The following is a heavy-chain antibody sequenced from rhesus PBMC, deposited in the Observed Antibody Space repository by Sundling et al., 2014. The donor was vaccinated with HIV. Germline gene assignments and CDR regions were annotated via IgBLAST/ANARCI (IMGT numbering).Heavy chain of an antibody. V-gene: IGHV4S10*01. CDR3: VRSGLYSWTLWGALFDF. CDR1: GGSISDSYR. D-gene: IGHD1-1-1*01. Sequence: QVQLQESGPGVVKPSETLSLTCAVSGGSISDSYRWNWIRQPPGKGLEWMGHIYGSSPSTNYNPSLESRVTISKDTSKNHFSLKLRSVTAADTAVYYCVRSGLYSWTLWGALFDFWGRGLRVTVSS. CDR2: IYGSSPST. J-gene: IGHJ3*01.